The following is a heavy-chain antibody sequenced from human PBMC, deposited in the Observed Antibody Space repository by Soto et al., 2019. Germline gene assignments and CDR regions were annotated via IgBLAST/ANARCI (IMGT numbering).Heavy chain of an antibody. CDR2: IYSDRNT. J-gene: IGHJ4*02. CDR3: ATDDPHASGPFDY. CDR1: GFSVSSKY. V-gene: IGHV3-66*01. Sequence: EVQLVQSGGGLVQPGGSLRLSCAASGFSVSSKYMCWVRQAPGKGLEWVSVIYSDRNTYYADSVKGRFTSSRDDFKNTLYVKMNSLSVEGPELYDFATDDPHASGPFDYWFQGTLVIVCS. D-gene: IGHD3-10*01.